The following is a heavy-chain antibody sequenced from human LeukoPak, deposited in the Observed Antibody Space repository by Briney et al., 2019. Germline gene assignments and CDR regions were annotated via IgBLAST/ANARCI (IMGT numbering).Heavy chain of an antibody. Sequence: GGSLRLSCAASGFTFRDYFMSWIRQAPGKGLEWVAYTNTAGNTIYYADSMKGRFTISRDNAKNSLYLQMNTLRAEDTAVYYCARATYDSSAVDAFDIWGQGTLVTVSS. D-gene: IGHD3-22*01. J-gene: IGHJ4*02. CDR1: GFTFRDYF. CDR3: ARATYDSSAVDAFDI. V-gene: IGHV3-11*01. CDR2: TNTAGNTI.